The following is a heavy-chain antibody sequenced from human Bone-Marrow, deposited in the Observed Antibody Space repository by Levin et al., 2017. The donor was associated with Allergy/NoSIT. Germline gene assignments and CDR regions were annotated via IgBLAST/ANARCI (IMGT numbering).Heavy chain of an antibody. Sequence: SGGSLRLSCAASGFTFSSYAMHWVRQAPGKGLEWVAVISYDGSNKYYADSVKGRFTISRDNSKNTLYLQMNSLRAEDTAVYYCARDQTQRLLNCGMDVWGQGTTVTVSS. CDR1: GFTFSSYA. V-gene: IGHV3-30*04. D-gene: IGHD6-25*01. CDR3: ARDQTQRLLNCGMDV. J-gene: IGHJ6*02. CDR2: ISYDGSNK.